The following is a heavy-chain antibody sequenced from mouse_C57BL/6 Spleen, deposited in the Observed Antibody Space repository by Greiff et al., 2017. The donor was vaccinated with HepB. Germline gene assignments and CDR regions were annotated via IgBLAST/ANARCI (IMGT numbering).Heavy chain of an antibody. CDR2: INPYNGGT. Sequence: EVKLQQSGPVLVKPGASVKMSCKASGYTFTDYYMNWVKQSHGKSLEWIGVINPYNGGTSYNQKFKGKATLTVDKSSSTAYMELNSLTSEDSAVYYCARFYDGYSPEFAYWGQGTLVTVSA. D-gene: IGHD2-3*01. CDR3: ARFYDGYSPEFAY. CDR1: GYTFTDYY. V-gene: IGHV1-19*01. J-gene: IGHJ3*01.